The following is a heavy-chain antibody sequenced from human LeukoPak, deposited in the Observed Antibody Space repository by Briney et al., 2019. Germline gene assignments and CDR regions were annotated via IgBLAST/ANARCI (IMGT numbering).Heavy chain of an antibody. CDR1: GFTFSNYW. J-gene: IGHJ4*02. Sequence: GGSLRLSCGASGFTFSNYWMHWVRQAPGKGLVWASRINSDGSSTSYADPVKGRFTISRDNAKNTLHLQMKSLTVEDTAVYYCAKGGSYTIDYWGQGILVSVSS. CDR3: AKGGSYTIDY. D-gene: IGHD1-26*01. V-gene: IGHV3-74*01. CDR2: INSDGSST.